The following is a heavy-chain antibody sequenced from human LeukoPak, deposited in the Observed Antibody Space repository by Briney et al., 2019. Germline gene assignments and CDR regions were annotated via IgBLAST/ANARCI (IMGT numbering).Heavy chain of an antibody. CDR1: GYTFTSYG. D-gene: IGHD2-2*01. V-gene: IGHV1-18*01. CDR2: ISAYNGNT. CDR3: ARDKHQGYCSSTSCYSYGMDV. Sequence: ASVKVSCKASGYTFTSYGISWVRQAPGQGLEWMGWISAYNGNTNYAQKLQGRVTMTTDTSTSTAYMELRSLRSDDTAVYYCARDKHQGYCSSTSCYSYGMDVWGQGTTVTVSS. J-gene: IGHJ6*02.